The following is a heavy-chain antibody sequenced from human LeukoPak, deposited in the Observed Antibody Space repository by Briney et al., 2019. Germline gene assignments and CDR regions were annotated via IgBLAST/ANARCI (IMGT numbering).Heavy chain of an antibody. V-gene: IGHV5-51*01. CDR2: IYPGDSDT. D-gene: IGHD2-2*02. J-gene: IGHJ5*02. CDR1: GYSFTSYW. CDR3: ARRLGYCSSTSCYIWFDP. Sequence: GESLKISCKGSGYSFTSYWIGWVRQMPGRGLEWMGIIYPGDSDTRYSPSFQGQVTISADKSISTAYLQWSSLKASDTAMYYCARRLGYCSSTSCYIWFDPWRQGTLVTVSS.